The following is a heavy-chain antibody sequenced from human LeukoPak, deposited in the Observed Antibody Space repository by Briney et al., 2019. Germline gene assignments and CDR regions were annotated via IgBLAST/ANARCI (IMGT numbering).Heavy chain of an antibody. D-gene: IGHD2-15*01. CDR1: GGSISSSSYY. J-gene: IGHJ3*02. CDR3: ATNYCSGGSCYSEGAFDI. V-gene: IGHV4-39*01. Sequence: SETLSLTCTVSGGSISSSSYYWRWIRQPPGKGLEWIGSIYYSGSTYYNPSLKSRVTISVDTSKNQFSLKLSSVTAADTAVYYCATNYCSGGSCYSEGAFDIWGQGTMVTVSS. CDR2: IYYSGST.